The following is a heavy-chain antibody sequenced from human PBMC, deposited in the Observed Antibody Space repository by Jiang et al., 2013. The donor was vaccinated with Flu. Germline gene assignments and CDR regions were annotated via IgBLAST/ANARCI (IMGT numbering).Heavy chain of an antibody. CDR2: ISSGGGNT. J-gene: IGHJ4*02. CDR1: GFTFRTFA. D-gene: IGHD3-16*01. CDR3: AKDRLMTTFGGVVNGPFDY. V-gene: IGHV3-23*01. Sequence: VQLLESGGGLIQPGGSLRLSCAASGFTFRTFAMNWVRQAAGKGLEWVSGISSGGGNTYFADSVKGRFTISRDNSKNTLYLQMNSLRAEDTAVYYCAKDRLMTTFGGVVNGPFDYWGQGTPVTVSS.